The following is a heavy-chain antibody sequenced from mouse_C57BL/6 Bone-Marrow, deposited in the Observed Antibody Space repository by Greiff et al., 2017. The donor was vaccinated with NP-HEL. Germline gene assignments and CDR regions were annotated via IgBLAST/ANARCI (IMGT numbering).Heavy chain of an antibody. V-gene: IGHV1-55*01. Sequence: VQLQQPGAELVKPGASVKMSCKASGYTFTSYWITWVKQRPGQGLEWIGDIYPGSGSTYYNEQFKSKATLTVDTSSSTAYLQHSSLTSEDSTVYYCTEKLRHAMDYWGQGTSVTVSS. CDR3: TEKLRHAMDY. CDR1: GYTFTSYW. J-gene: IGHJ4*01. D-gene: IGHD3-2*02. CDR2: IYPGSGST.